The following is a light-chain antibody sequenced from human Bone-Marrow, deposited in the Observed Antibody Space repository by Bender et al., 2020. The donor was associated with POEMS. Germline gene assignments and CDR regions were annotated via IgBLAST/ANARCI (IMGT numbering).Light chain of an antibody. Sequence: SYELTQPPSVSVSPGQTARIICSGDALPKQYAYWYQQKSGQAPVLVIYKDSERPSGIPERFSGSSSGTTVTLTISGVQAEDEADYYCQSADSSNTYPVVFGGGTKLTVL. CDR3: QSADSSNTYPVV. J-gene: IGLJ2*01. V-gene: IGLV3-25*02. CDR1: ALPKQY. CDR2: KDS.